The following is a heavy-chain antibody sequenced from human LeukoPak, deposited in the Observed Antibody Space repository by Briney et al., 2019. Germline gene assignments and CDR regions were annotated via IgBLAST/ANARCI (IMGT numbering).Heavy chain of an antibody. CDR3: AREWVDACTNGVCYGDYYYYGMDV. D-gene: IGHD2-8*01. CDR1: GGTFSSYA. V-gene: IGHV1-69*13. J-gene: IGHJ6*02. CDR2: IIPIFGTA. Sequence: ASVTVSCKASGGTFSSYAISWVRQAPGQGLEWMGGIIPIFGTANYAQKFQGRVTITADESTSTAYMELSSLRSEDTAVYYCAREWVDACTNGVCYGDYYYYGMDVWGQGTTVTVSS.